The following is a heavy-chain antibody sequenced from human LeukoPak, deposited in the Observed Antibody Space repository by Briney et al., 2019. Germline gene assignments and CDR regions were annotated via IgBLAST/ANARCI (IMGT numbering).Heavy chain of an antibody. J-gene: IGHJ4*02. CDR2: INHSGST. D-gene: IGHD5-18*01. V-gene: IGHV4-34*01. CDR1: GGSFSGYY. CDR3: ATVWIRLWFFDY. Sequence: PSETLSLTCAVYGGSFSGYYWSWIRQPPGKGLEWIGEINHSGSTNYNPSLKSRVTISVDTSKNQFSLKLSSVTAADTAVYYCATVWIRLWFFDYWGQGTLVTVSS.